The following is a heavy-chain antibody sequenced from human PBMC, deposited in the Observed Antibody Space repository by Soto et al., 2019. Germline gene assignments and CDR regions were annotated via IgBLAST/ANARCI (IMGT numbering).Heavy chain of an antibody. V-gene: IGHV3-30*18. Sequence: QVQLVESGGGVVQPGKSLRLSCAGSGFTFSSYGMDWVRQAPGKGLEWVAVISYDGRNKYYADSVKGRFTISRDNSKNTLYLQMSSLRADDTAVYYCAKDRVGAGVRGYIDYWGQGTLVTVSS. CDR3: AKDRVGAGVRGYIDY. CDR2: ISYDGRNK. CDR1: GFTFSSYG. D-gene: IGHD3-10*01. J-gene: IGHJ4*02.